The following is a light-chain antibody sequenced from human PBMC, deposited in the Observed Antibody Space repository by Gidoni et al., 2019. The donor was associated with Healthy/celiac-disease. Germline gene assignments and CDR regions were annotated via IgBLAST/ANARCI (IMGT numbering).Light chain of an antibody. CDR3: QQYGSSPLYT. CDR1: QSVSSSY. CDR2: GAS. Sequence: EIVLTQSPCTLSLSPGERATLSCRARQSVSSSYLAWYQQKPGQAPRLLIYGASSRATGIPDRFSGSGSGTDFTLTISRLEPEDFAVYYCQQYGSSPLYTFGQGTKLE. J-gene: IGKJ2*01. V-gene: IGKV3-20*01.